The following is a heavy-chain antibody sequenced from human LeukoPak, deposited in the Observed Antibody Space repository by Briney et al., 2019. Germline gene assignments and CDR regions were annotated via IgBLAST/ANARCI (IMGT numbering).Heavy chain of an antibody. CDR1: GYTFIGYY. CDR2: INPNSGGT. D-gene: IGHD3-16*02. CDR3: ARGPRAGMITFGGVIAYFDY. Sequence: ASVRVSCKASGYTFIGYYIHWVRQAPGQGLEWMGWINPNSGGTNYAQKFQGRVTMTRDTSISTAYMELSGLRSDDTAVYYCARGPRAGMITFGGVIAYFDYWGQGTLVTVSS. J-gene: IGHJ4*02. V-gene: IGHV1-2*02.